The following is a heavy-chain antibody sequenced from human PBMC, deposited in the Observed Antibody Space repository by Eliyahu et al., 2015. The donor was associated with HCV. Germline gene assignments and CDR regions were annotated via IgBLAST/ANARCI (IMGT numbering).Heavy chain of an antibody. J-gene: IGHJ4*02. CDR2: ISWNSGSI. CDR1: GFTFDDYA. V-gene: IGHV3-9*01. CDR3: AKVGHSSSWWEYSSGWYYFDY. D-gene: IGHD6-19*01. Sequence: EVQLVESGGGLVQPGRSLRLSCAASGFTFDDYAXHWVRQAPGKGLEWVSGISWNSGSIGYADSVKGRFTISRDNAKNSPYLQMNSLRAEDTALYYCAKVGHSSSWWEYSSGWYYFDYWGQGTLVTVSS.